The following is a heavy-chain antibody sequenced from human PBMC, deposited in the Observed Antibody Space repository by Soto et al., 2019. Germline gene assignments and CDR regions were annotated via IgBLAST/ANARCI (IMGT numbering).Heavy chain of an antibody. CDR1: GGSISSYY. CDR2: SSYSGST. CDR3: ARSIVVVTALDY. V-gene: IGHV4-59*12. D-gene: IGHD2-21*02. J-gene: IGHJ4*02. Sequence: PSETLSLTCTVSGGSISSYYWSWIRQPPGKGLEWIGSSSYSGSTYYNSSLKSPVTISVDTSKNQFSLKLSSVTAADTAVYYCARSIVVVTALDYWGQGTLVTVSS.